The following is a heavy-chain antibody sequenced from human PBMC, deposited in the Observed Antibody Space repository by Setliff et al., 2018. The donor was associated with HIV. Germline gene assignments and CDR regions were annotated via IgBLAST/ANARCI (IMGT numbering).Heavy chain of an antibody. Sequence: GGSLRLSCTAAGFTFGAYAMSWVRPAPGKGLEWVGFIRRKTDGGTTDYAAPVKGRFTISRGDSTNTLYLQMNSLKTEDTAVYYCTTDYRPDGAFDIWGQGTMVTVSS. CDR2: IRRKTDGGTT. CDR1: GFTFGAYA. J-gene: IGHJ3*02. V-gene: IGHV3-49*04. CDR3: TTDYRPDGAFDI. D-gene: IGHD1-26*01.